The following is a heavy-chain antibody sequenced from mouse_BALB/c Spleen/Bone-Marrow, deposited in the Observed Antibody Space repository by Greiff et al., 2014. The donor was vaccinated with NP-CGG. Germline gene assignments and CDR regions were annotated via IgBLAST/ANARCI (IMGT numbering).Heavy chain of an antibody. CDR1: GYTFNDYD. D-gene: IGHD1-1*01. J-gene: IGHJ3*01. V-gene: IGHV1-67*01. CDR3: ARVGYGSSFDWFAY. Sequence: QVQLKESGPELVRPGVSVKMSCKGSGYTFNDYDMHWVKQRHAQSLEWIGVISTYSGNTNYNQKFKGKATMTVDKSSSTAYMELASLPSEDSAIYYCARVGYGSSFDWFAYWGQGTLVTVSA. CDR2: ISTYSGNT.